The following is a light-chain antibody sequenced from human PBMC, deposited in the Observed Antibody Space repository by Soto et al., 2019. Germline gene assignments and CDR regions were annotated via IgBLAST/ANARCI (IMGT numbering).Light chain of an antibody. Sequence: ASQLTQSPSSLSASVGDRVTITCRASQGISSALAWYQQKPGKAPKLLIYDASSLESGVPSRFSGSGSGTDFTLTISSLQPEDFATYYCQQFNSYPVFGGGTKVDIK. V-gene: IGKV1-13*02. CDR3: QQFNSYPV. CDR1: QGISSA. CDR2: DAS. J-gene: IGKJ4*01.